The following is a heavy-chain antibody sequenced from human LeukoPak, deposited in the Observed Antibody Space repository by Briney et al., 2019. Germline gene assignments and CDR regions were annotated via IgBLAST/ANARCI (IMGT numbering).Heavy chain of an antibody. CDR3: ARGGTPRYSGSYPRDWFDP. Sequence: GASVKVSCKASGYTFTSYDINWVRQATGQGLEWMGWMNPNSGNTGYAQKFQDRVTMTRNTSISTAYMELSSLRSEDTAVYYCARGGTPRYSGSYPRDWFDPWGQGTLVTVSS. CDR2: MNPNSGNT. CDR1: GYTFTSYD. D-gene: IGHD1-26*01. J-gene: IGHJ5*02. V-gene: IGHV1-8*01.